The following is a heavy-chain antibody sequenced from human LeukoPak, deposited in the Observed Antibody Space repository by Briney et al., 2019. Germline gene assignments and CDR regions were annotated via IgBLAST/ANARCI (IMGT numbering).Heavy chain of an antibody. D-gene: IGHD6-13*01. CDR1: GYTFTSYA. V-gene: IGHV1-3*01. CDR2: INAGDGNT. Sequence: ASVKVSCKASGYTFTSYAMHWVRQAPGQRLEWMGWINAGDGNTKYSQKFQGRVTITRDTSASTAYMELSSLRSDDTAVYYCASSFVGSSWPGSYWGQGTLVTVSS. CDR3: ASSFVGSSWPGSY. J-gene: IGHJ4*02.